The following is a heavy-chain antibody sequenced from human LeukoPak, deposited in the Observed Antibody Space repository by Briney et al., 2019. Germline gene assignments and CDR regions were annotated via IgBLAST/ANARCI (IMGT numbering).Heavy chain of an antibody. CDR2: IHHRGNT. V-gene: IGHV4-38-2*01. J-gene: IGHJ6*03. CDR1: GYSISSGYY. CDR3: ARVSGDFYYYMDV. Sequence: PSKTLSLTCAVPGYSISSGYYWGWIRQPPGKGLEWIGNIHHRGNTYYNPSLKSRVTISLDTSKSQFSLRLSSVTAADTAVYYCARVSGDFYYYMDVWGKGTTVTVSS. D-gene: IGHD6-25*01.